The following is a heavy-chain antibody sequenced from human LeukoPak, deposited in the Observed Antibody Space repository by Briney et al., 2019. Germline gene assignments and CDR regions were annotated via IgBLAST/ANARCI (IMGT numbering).Heavy chain of an antibody. Sequence: GGSLRPSCAASGFTFSRYWMSWFRQAPGKGLEWVANINQDGSGKYYVDSVKGRFTVSRDNAEKSLYLQMNSLRPEDTAVYYCASIYETSGYPRGPDYWSQGTRVTVSS. CDR1: GFTFSRYW. CDR2: INQDGSGK. V-gene: IGHV3-7*01. CDR3: ASIYETSGYPRGPDY. D-gene: IGHD3-22*01. J-gene: IGHJ4*02.